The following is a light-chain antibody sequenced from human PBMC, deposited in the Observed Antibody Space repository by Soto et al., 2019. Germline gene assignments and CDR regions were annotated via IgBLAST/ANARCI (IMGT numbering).Light chain of an antibody. CDR3: SAYPTSGTPV. J-gene: IGLJ3*02. V-gene: IGLV2-14*01. Sequence: QSALTQPASVSGSPGQTITISCTGTSSDVGGYNYLSWYQQHPGKAPKVMIYEVSNRLSGVSNRFSGSKSGNTASLHISGLQAEDVADYVCSAYPTSGTPVFGGGTKVTVL. CDR2: EVS. CDR1: SSDVGGYNY.